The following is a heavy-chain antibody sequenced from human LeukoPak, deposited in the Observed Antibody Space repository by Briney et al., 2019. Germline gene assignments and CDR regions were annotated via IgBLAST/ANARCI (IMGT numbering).Heavy chain of an antibody. CDR3: ARAYGDYRWFFDF. CDR1: GDSITSSHW. J-gene: IGHJ4*02. CDR2: IFHAGST. Sequence: SETLSLTCAVSGDSITSSHWWTWIRRPPGKGREWIGEIFHAGSTNYNSSLESRVTISVDKSKNQFSLKLTSVTAADTAVYFCARAYGDYRWFFDFWGPGILVTVSS. D-gene: IGHD4-17*01. V-gene: IGHV4-4*02.